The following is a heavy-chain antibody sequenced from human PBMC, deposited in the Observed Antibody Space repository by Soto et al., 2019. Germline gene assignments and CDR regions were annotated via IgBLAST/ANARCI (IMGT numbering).Heavy chain of an antibody. J-gene: IGHJ6*02. Sequence: QAQLVESGGGVVQPGKPLRLSCRASGFTFRSYGMHWVRQAPGKGLQWVAVIWSDGSNEYYADSVKGRFTISRDNSKNTLYLQMNSLRAEDTAVYYCARRARGGATILPYFYYGMDVRGQGTTVTVSS. CDR3: ARRARGGATILPYFYYGMDV. CDR2: IWSDGSNE. D-gene: IGHD1-26*01. CDR1: GFTFRSYG. V-gene: IGHV3-33*01.